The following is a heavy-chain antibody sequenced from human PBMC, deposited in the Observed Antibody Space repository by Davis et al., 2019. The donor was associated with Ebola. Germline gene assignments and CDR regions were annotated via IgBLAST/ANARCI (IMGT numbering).Heavy chain of an antibody. J-gene: IGHJ4*02. Sequence: ASVKVSCKASGYTFTSYGISWVRQAPGQGLEWMGWISAYTANTNYVDNLQGRVTMTTDTSTGTAYMELTSLKSDDTAVYYCARMTPIGSGSLFDNWSQGTLVTVSS. V-gene: IGHV1-18*01. CDR3: ARMTPIGSGSLFDN. CDR2: ISAYTANT. D-gene: IGHD1-26*01. CDR1: GYTFTSYG.